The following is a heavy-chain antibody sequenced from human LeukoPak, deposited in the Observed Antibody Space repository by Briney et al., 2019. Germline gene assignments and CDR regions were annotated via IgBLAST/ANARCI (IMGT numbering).Heavy chain of an antibody. V-gene: IGHV3-23*01. CDR3: AKEWFGELSRNWFDP. J-gene: IGHJ5*02. CDR2: ISGSGGST. D-gene: IGHD3-10*01. Sequence: GGSLRLSCAASGFTFSSYAMSWVRQAPGKGLEWVSAISGSGGSTYYADSVKGRFTISRDNSKNTLYLQTNSLRAEDTAVYYCAKEWFGELSRNWFDPWGQGTLVTVSS. CDR1: GFTFSSYA.